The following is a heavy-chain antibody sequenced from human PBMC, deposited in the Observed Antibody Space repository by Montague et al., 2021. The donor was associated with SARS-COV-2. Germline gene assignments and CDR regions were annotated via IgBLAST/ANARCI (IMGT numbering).Heavy chain of an antibody. CDR3: VRDPAPSGSGTFYDY. J-gene: IGHJ4*02. D-gene: IGHD1-26*01. Sequence: SETLSLTCTVSGDSVSHDFWTWIRQPPGEGLEWIGYVYYSRSSSYNPSLRGRVSIAVDTSKNQFSLSLSTVTAADTAIYYCVRDPAPSGSGTFYDYWGQGTLVAVSS. V-gene: IGHV4-59*02. CDR2: VYYSRSS. CDR1: GDSVSHDF.